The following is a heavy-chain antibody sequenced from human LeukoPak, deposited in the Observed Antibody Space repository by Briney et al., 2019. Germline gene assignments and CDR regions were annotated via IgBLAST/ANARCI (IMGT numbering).Heavy chain of an antibody. V-gene: IGHV3-21*01. J-gene: IGHJ6*03. Sequence: PGGSLRLSCAASGFTFSSYSMNWVRQAPGKGLEWVSSISSSSSYIYYADSVKGRFTISRDNAKNSLYLQMNSLRAEDTAVYYCARVRRRQLVAAYYYYMDVWGKGTTVTVSS. CDR1: GFTFSSYS. CDR3: ARVRRRQLVAAYYYYMDV. CDR2: ISSSSSYI. D-gene: IGHD6-6*01.